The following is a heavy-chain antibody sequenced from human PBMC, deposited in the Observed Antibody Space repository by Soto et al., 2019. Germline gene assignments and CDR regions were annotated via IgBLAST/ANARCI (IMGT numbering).Heavy chain of an antibody. CDR3: ARGGAGYCRSTSCSGFDY. Sequence: QVQLVQSGAEVKKPGSSVKVSCKASGGTFSSYAISWVRQAPGQGLEWMGGIIPIFGTANYAQKFQGRVTITADESTSTAYMELSSLRSEDTAVYYCARGGAGYCRSTSCSGFDYWGQGTLVTVSS. CDR1: GGTFSSYA. D-gene: IGHD2-2*01. V-gene: IGHV1-69*01. CDR2: IIPIFGTA. J-gene: IGHJ4*02.